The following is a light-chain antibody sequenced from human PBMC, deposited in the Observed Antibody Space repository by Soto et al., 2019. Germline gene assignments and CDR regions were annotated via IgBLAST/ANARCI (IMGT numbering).Light chain of an antibody. J-gene: IGLJ1*01. CDR1: RSDVGGYNY. Sequence: QSVLTQPPSASGSPGQSVTISCTGTRSDVGGYNYVSWYQQHPGKAPKLMIYEVSKRPSGVPDRFSGSKSGNTASLTVSGLQAEDEADYYCSSYAGSNNLDVFGTGTKLTVL. CDR3: SSYAGSNNLDV. V-gene: IGLV2-8*01. CDR2: EVS.